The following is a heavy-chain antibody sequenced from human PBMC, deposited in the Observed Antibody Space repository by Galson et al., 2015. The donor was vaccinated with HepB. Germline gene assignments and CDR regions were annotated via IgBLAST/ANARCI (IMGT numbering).Heavy chain of an antibody. D-gene: IGHD6-13*01. V-gene: IGHV1-69*13. Sequence: SVKVSCKASGGTFSRYTISWVRQAPGQGLEWMGGITPLFGTAKYAQRFQGRVTITADESTSTVYMDLSGLRSEDTAVYYCAREGIAAAANPVDYWVQGTLVTVSS. CDR1: GGTFSRYT. CDR2: ITPLFGTA. J-gene: IGHJ4*02. CDR3: AREGIAAAANPVDY.